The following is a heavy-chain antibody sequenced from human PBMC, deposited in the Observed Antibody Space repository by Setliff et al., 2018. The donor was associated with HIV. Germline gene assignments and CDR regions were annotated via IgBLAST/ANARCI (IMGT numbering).Heavy chain of an antibody. V-gene: IGHV4-39*01. J-gene: IGHJ4*02. CDR1: GGSIGGSNYY. CDR3: ARQQHSSDLKIWNY. D-gene: IGHD6-19*01. Sequence: PSETLSLTCTVSGGSIGGSNYYWGWIRQPPGKGLEWVGSIYYSGSTYYSPSLKSRVTISVDTSKNQFSLTLTSVTAADTAVYYCARQQHSSDLKIWNYWGQGTLVTSPQ. CDR2: IYYSGST.